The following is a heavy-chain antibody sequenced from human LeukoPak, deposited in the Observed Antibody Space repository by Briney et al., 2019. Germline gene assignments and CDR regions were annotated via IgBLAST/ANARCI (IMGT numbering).Heavy chain of an antibody. V-gene: IGHV3-15*01. CDR2: IKSKTDGGTT. J-gene: IGHJ4*02. D-gene: IGHD3-10*01. Sequence: MSGGSLRLSCAAPGFTFSNAWLNWVRQAPGKGLEWVGHIKSKTDGGTTDYAAPVKGRFTISRDDSKNTLFLQMNSLKTEDTAVYYCTLPWGSGSYYDYWGQGTLVTVSS. CDR1: GFTFSNAW. CDR3: TLPWGSGSYYDY.